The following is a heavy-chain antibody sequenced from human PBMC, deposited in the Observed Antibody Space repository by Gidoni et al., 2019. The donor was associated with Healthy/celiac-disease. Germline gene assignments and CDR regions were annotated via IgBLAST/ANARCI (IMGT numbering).Heavy chain of an antibody. CDR1: RFTLSSYM. V-gene: IGHV3-48*01. D-gene: IGHD2-21*02. CDR3: AGFTCGGDCYAGVR. CDR2: ISGSSHSI. Sequence: EEQPVEPGGCWVQPGGSLRLSCVAPRFTLSSYMMHWVRQAPGKGLEWVSDISGSSHSIHNADSVRERFTITRDKAMNSLYLQMNGLRAEDTAVYCCAGFTCGGDCYAGVRWGQGTMVTVSS. J-gene: IGHJ4*02.